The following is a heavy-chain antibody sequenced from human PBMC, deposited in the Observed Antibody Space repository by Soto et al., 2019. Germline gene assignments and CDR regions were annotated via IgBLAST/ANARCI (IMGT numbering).Heavy chain of an antibody. D-gene: IGHD3-9*01. V-gene: IGHV1-18*04. CDR1: GYPFIKYG. CDR2: IKVDSGYT. Sequence: QLQLVQSAAEVKKPGASVRVSCKAYGYPFIKYGISWIRQAPEQGLEWMGWIKVDSGYTNYAQKFQGRVTMTADTSSDTAFMELRILRRDDTAVYFCATSYDTGFDPWGQGNLVSVSS. J-gene: IGHJ5*02. CDR3: ATSYDTGFDP.